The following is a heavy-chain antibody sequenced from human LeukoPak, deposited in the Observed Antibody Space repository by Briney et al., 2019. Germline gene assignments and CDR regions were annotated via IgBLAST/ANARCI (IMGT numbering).Heavy chain of an antibody. CDR1: GFTFSSYS. CDR2: ISSSSSTI. J-gene: IGHJ4*02. V-gene: IGHV3-48*01. Sequence: GGSLRLSCAASGFTFSSYSMNWVRQAPGKGLEWVSYISSSSSTIYYADSVKGRFTISRDNAKNSLYQQMNSLRAEDTAVYYCARRAKIRSADYWGQGTLVTVSS. D-gene: IGHD3-3*01. CDR3: ARRAKIRSADY.